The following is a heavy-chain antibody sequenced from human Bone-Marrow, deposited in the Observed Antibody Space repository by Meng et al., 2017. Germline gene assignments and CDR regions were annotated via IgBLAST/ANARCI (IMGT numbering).Heavy chain of an antibody. J-gene: IGHJ4*02. CDR3: AKDRSGYYDSSGYYSSGYFDY. CDR2: ISWDGGST. V-gene: IGHV3-43*01. Sequence: GESLKISCAASGFTFDDYTMHWVRQAPGKGLEWVSLISWDGGSTYYVDSVKGRFTISRDNSKNSLYLQMNSLRTEDTALYYCAKDRSGYYDSSGYYSSGYFDYWGQGTLVTVSS. D-gene: IGHD3-22*01. CDR1: GFTFDDYT.